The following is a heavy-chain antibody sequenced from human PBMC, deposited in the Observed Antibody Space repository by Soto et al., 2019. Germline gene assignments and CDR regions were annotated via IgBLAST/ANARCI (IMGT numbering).Heavy chain of an antibody. CDR1: GGSISSGDYY. V-gene: IGHV4-30-4*01. D-gene: IGHD5-18*01. CDR2: IYYSGST. J-gene: IGHJ5*02. CDR3: ARETIQLLLPNWFDP. Sequence: PSETLSLTCTVSGGSISSGDYYWSWIRQPPGKGLEWIGYIYYSGSTYYNPSLKSRVTISVDTSKNQFSLKLSSVTAADTAVYYCARETIQLLLPNWFDPWGQGTLVTSPQ.